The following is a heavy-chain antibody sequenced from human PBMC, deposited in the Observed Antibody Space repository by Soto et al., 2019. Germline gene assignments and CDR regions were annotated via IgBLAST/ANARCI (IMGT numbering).Heavy chain of an antibody. D-gene: IGHD2-15*01. CDR2: IRGFSPYT. CDR3: ARDRGYDAHDYYYNAMDV. CDR1: GFTFRTYT. J-gene: IGHJ6*02. V-gene: IGHV3-21*01. Sequence: VQLVESGGGVVQPGTSLRLSCVASGFTFRTYTMNWVRQAPGKGLEWVSGIRGFSPYTFYAESVKGRFTISRDNAKNSLYLQMNSLGVEDTAVYYCARDRGYDAHDYYYNAMDVWGQGTTVTVSS.